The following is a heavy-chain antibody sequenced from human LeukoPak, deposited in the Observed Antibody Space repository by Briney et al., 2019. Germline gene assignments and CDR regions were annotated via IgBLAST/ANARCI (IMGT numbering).Heavy chain of an antibody. CDR2: ISGDGGST. J-gene: IGHJ4*02. CDR3: TRAGQWTYGFQDY. V-gene: IGHV3-43*02. CDR1: GLITDDYA. Sequence: PGGSLRLSCAAPGLITDDYAIHWVRQAPGKGLEWVSLISGDGGSTHYADSVKGRFTISRDNSKDTLYLQMNSLRAEDTAVYYCTRAGQWTYGFQDYWGQGTLVTVSS. D-gene: IGHD3-10*01.